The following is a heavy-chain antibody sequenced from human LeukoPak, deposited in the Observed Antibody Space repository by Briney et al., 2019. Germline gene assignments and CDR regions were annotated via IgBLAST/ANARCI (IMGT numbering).Heavy chain of an antibody. J-gene: IGHJ4*02. Sequence: SGPTLVNPTQTLTLTCTFSGFSLNTRGVGVGSIRQPPGRALEWRALIYWDDDRRYSPSLKSRLTITKDTSKNQVVLTMTNMDPVDTATYFCAHRKNYYDSSVFDNWGQGTLVTVSS. CDR2: IYWDDDR. CDR1: GFSLNTRGVG. CDR3: AHRKNYYDSSVFDN. D-gene: IGHD3-22*01. V-gene: IGHV2-5*02.